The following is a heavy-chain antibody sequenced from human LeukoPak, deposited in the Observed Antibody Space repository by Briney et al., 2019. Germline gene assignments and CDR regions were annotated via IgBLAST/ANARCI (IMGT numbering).Heavy chain of an antibody. CDR1: GYTFTGYY. CDR3: AREDRYCSGGSCPEYYFDY. Sequence: ASVKVSCKASGYTFTGYYMHWVRQAPGQGLEWMGWINPNSGGTNYAQKFQGRVTMTRDTSISTAYTELSRLRSDDTAVYYCAREDRYCSGGSCPEYYFDYWGQGTLVTVSS. D-gene: IGHD2-15*01. V-gene: IGHV1-2*02. CDR2: INPNSGGT. J-gene: IGHJ4*02.